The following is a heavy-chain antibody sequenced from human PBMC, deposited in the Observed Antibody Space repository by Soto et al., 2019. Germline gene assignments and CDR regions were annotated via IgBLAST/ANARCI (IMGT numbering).Heavy chain of an antibody. CDR2: IHYSVST. Sequence: QVQLQESGPGLVKPSQTLSLTCTVSGGSISSGGYYWSWIRQHPGKGLEWIGYIHYSVSTYYHPPLQRRVTISVDTSKNQFSLKLSSVTAADTAVYYCASESSYQLNWFDPWGQGTLVTVSS. D-gene: IGHD2-2*01. CDR3: ASESSYQLNWFDP. J-gene: IGHJ5*02. CDR1: GGSISSGGYY. V-gene: IGHV4-31*03.